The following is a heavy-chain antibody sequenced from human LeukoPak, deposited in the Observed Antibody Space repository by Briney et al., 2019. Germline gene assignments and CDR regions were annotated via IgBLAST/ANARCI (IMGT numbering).Heavy chain of an antibody. CDR2: ISHSSSNI. J-gene: IGHJ1*01. CDR1: GFSFSSYS. Sequence: PGGSLRLSCAASGFSFSSYSIYWIRQAPGKGLELVAHISHSSSNIDYADSVKGRFTVSRDNAKNSLYLQMNSLRVEDTAVYYCAKDGTYSSSRLGYFQHWGQGTLVTVSS. V-gene: IGHV3-48*01. D-gene: IGHD6-13*01. CDR3: AKDGTYSSSRLGYFQH.